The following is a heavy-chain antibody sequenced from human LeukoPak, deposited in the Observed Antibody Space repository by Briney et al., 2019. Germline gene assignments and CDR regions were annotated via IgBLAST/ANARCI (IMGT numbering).Heavy chain of an antibody. CDR2: ISYDGIDK. J-gene: IGHJ2*01. D-gene: IGHD4-17*01. CDR3: ARPNDYGDYRYLDL. CDR1: GFTFSHFG. V-gene: IGHV3-30*13. Sequence: PGRSLRLSCAASGFTFSHFGMHWVRQAPGKGLEWVTAISYDGIDKYYADSVKGRFSISRDNSRNRVYLQMGSLRPEDTAVYYCARPNDYGDYRYLDLWGRGTLVTVFS.